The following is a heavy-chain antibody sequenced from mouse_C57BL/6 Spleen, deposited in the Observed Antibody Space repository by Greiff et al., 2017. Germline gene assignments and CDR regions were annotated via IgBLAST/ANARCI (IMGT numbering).Heavy chain of an antibody. CDR1: GFSLTSYG. D-gene: IGHD3-3*01. V-gene: IGHV2-5*01. J-gene: IGHJ4*01. Sequence: QVQLKESGPGLVQPSQSLSITCTVSGFSLTSYGVHWVRQSPGKGLEWLGVIWRGGSTDYNAAFMSRLSITKDNSTSQVFYKMNSLQADDTAIYYCAKRLWDSDAMDYWSQGTSVTVSS. CDR3: AKRLWDSDAMDY. CDR2: IWRGGST.